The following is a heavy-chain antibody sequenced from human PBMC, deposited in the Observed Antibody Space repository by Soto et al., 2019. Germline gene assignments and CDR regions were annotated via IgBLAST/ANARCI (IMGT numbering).Heavy chain of an antibody. CDR2: ISYDGSNK. J-gene: IGHJ4*02. CDR1: GFTFSSYG. CDR3: AKDFYYDSSGPTDY. D-gene: IGHD3-22*01. Sequence: QVQLVESGGGVVQPGRSLRLSCAASGFTFSSYGMHWVRQAPGKGLEWVAVISYDGSNKYYADSVKGRLTISRDNSKNTLYLQMNSLRAEDTAVYYCAKDFYYDSSGPTDYWGQGTLVTVSS. V-gene: IGHV3-30*18.